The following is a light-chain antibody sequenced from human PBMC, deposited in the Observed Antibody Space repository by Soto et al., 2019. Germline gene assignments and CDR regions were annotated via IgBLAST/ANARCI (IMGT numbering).Light chain of an antibody. Sequence: QSVLTQPPSASGTPGQRVTISCSGSSSNIGSNYVYWYHQLPGTAPKLLIYRNNQRPSGVPDRFSGSKSGTSASLAISGLRSEDEADYYCAAWDDSLSGLYVIGTGTQLTVL. CDR3: AAWDDSLSGLYV. CDR2: RNN. V-gene: IGLV1-47*01. J-gene: IGLJ1*01. CDR1: SSNIGSNY.